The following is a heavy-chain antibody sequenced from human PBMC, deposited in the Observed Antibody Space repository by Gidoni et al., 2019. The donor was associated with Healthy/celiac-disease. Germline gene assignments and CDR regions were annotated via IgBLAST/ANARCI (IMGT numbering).Heavy chain of an antibody. D-gene: IGHD4-4*01. Sequence: QVTLKESGPALVKPTQTLTLTCPFSGFSLSPSGMRVSWIRQPPGKALEWLARSDWDDDKFYSTSLKNRLTISKDTAKNQVVLTMTNMDPVDTATYYCARMNDDYRANGFDPWGQGTLVTVSS. CDR1: GFSLSPSGMR. CDR3: ARMNDDYRANGFDP. J-gene: IGHJ5*02. V-gene: IGHV2-70*04. CDR2: SDWDDDK.